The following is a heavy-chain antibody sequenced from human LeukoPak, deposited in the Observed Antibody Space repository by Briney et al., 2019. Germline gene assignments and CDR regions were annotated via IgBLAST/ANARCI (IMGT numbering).Heavy chain of an antibody. CDR3: ARTPNDYGGNAFDY. J-gene: IGHJ4*02. CDR1: GFTFSSYW. CDR2: IKQDGSEK. V-gene: IGHV3-7*01. D-gene: IGHD4-23*01. Sequence: GGSLRLSCAASGFTFSSYWMSWVRHAPGKGLEWVANIKQDGSEKYYVDSVKGRFTISRDNAKNSLYLQMNSLRAEDTAVYYCARTPNDYGGNAFDYWGQGTLVTVSS.